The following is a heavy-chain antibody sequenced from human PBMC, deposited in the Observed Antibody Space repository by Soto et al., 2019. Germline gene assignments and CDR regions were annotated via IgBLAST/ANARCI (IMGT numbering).Heavy chain of an antibody. D-gene: IGHD4-17*01. Sequence: SGPTLVNPTQTLTLTCTFSGFSLSTSGVGVGWIRQPPGKALEWLALIYWNDDKRYSPSLKSRLTITKDTSKNQVVLTMTNMDPVDTATYYCAHSPETGPPGVTTNWFDPWGQGTLVTVSS. V-gene: IGHV2-5*01. CDR3: AHSPETGPPGVTTNWFDP. J-gene: IGHJ5*02. CDR1: GFSLSTSGVG. CDR2: IYWNDDK.